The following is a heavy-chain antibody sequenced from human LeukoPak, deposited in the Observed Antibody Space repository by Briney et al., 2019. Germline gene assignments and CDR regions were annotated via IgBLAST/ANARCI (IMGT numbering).Heavy chain of an antibody. Sequence: GESLRISCKGSGYSFTSHWISWVRQMPGKGLKWVGRIAPSDSYTNYSPSFQGHVTISADKSINTAYLQWSSLKASDTAMYYCARHSLRAAPDDYWGQGTLVTVSS. CDR3: ARHSLRAAPDDY. V-gene: IGHV5-10-1*01. CDR1: GYSFTSHW. CDR2: IAPSDSYT. D-gene: IGHD6-6*01. J-gene: IGHJ4*02.